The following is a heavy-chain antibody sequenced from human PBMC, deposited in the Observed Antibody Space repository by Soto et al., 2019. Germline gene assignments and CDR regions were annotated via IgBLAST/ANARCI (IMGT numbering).Heavy chain of an antibody. V-gene: IGHV3-7*01. D-gene: IGHD6-25*01. Sequence: GGSLRLSCAASGFTFSAYWMSWVRQAPGKGLEWVANIKQAGSEKYYVDSVNGRFIISRDDAKNSLFLQVNSLRVEDTAVYYCAREKRANGYFDYWGQ. CDR1: GFTFSAYW. CDR2: IKQAGSEK. CDR3: AREKRANGYFDY. J-gene: IGHJ4*02.